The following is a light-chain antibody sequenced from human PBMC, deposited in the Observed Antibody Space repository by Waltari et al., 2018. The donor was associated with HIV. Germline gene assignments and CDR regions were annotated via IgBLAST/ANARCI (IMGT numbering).Light chain of an antibody. V-gene: IGKV1-5*03. CDR2: QAS. Sequence: DVLMTQSPSSLPASVGDRVTITCRANQSVGPWLAWYPQKPGRAPNLLIYQASNLEPGVPSRFTGDGSGTEFTLTIRRLQPEDIGTYYCQQYDSYLLTFGGGTSVQIK. CDR3: QQYDSYLLT. CDR1: QSVGPW. J-gene: IGKJ4*01.